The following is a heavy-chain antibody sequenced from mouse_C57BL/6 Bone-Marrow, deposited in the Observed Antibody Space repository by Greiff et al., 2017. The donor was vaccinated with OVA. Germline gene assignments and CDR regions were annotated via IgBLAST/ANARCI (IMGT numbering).Heavy chain of an antibody. CDR3: ARIYYDYDGTYYFDY. D-gene: IGHD2-4*01. Sequence: VQLQQSGAELMKPGASVKLSCKATGYKFTGYWIEWVKQRPGHGLEWIGEILPGSGSTNYNEKFKGKATFTADTSSNTSYMQLISLTTEDSAIYYCARIYYDYDGTYYFDYWGQGTTLTVSS. CDR1: GYKFTGYW. V-gene: IGHV1-9*01. CDR2: ILPGSGST. J-gene: IGHJ2*01.